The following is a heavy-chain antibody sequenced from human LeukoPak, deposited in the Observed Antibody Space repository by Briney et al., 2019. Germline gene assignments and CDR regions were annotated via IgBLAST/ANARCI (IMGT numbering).Heavy chain of an antibody. CDR1: GFTFSSYA. CDR3: AKGGRDGSSSDY. V-gene: IGHV3-23*01. Sequence: GGSLRLSCAASGFTFSSYAMSWVRQAPGKGLEWVSAISGSGGSTYYADSVKGRFTISRDNSENTLYLQMNSLRAEDTAVYYCAKGGRDGSSSDYWGQGTLVTVSS. D-gene: IGHD6-6*01. J-gene: IGHJ4*02. CDR2: ISGSGGST.